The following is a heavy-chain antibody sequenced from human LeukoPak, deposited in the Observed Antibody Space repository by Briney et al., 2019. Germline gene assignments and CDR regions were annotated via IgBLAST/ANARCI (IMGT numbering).Heavy chain of an antibody. CDR3: ARDSSSWFGELLIYYYYGMDV. V-gene: IGHV3-21*01. CDR2: ISSSSSYI. J-gene: IGHJ6*04. CDR1: GFTFSSYS. Sequence: GGSLRLSCAASGFTFSSYSMNWVRQAPGKGLEWVSSISSSSSYIYYADSVKGRFTISRDNAKNSLYLQMNSLRAEDTAVYYCARDSSSWFGELLIYYYYGMDVWGKGTTVTVSS. D-gene: IGHD3-10*01.